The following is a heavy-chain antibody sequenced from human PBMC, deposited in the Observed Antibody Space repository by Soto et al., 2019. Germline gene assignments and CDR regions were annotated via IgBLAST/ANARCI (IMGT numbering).Heavy chain of an antibody. CDR2: INAGNGNT. CDR3: ARFLEWLPLDY. J-gene: IGHJ4*02. CDR1: GYTFTSYA. V-gene: IGHV1-3*01. Sequence: ASVKVSFKASGYTFTSYAMHWVRQAPGQRLEWMGWINAGNGNTKYSQKFQGRVTITRDTSAGTAYMELSSLRSEDTAVYYCARFLEWLPLDYWGQGTLVTVSS. D-gene: IGHD3-3*01.